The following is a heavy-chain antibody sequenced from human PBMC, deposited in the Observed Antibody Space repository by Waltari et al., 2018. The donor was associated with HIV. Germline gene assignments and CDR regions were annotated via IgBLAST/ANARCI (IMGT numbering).Heavy chain of an antibody. J-gene: IGHJ4*02. V-gene: IGHV4-34*01. CDR2: INHSGST. CDR1: GVSFRGYY. CDR3: ARGGNYYGSGSYYKLDY. D-gene: IGHD3-10*01. Sequence: QVQLQQWGAGLLKPTETLSLTCAVYGVSFRGYYWSWIRQSPGTGLEWIGEINHSGSTNYNPSLKSRVTMSVDTSKNQFSLKLSFVTAADTAVYYCARGGNYYGSGSYYKLDYWGQGTLVTVSS.